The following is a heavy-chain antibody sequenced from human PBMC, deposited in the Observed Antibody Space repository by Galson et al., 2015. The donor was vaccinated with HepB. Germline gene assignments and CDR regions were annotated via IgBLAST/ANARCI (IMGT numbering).Heavy chain of an antibody. J-gene: IGHJ4*02. CDR3: AKDRSYYGSGSLDY. CDR1: GFTFDDYT. V-gene: IGHV3-43*01. D-gene: IGHD3-10*01. CDR2: ISWDGGST. Sequence: SLRLSCAASGFTFDDYTMHWVRQAPGKGLEWVSLISWDGGSTYYADSVKGRFTISRDNSKNSLYLQMNSLRTEDTALYYCAKDRSYYGSGSLDYWGQGTLVTVSS.